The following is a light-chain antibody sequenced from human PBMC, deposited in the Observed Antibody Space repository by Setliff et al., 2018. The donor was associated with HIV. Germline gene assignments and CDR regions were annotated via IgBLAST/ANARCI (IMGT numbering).Light chain of an antibody. Sequence: DVVMTQSPDSLSVSLGERATINCKSSYNLLYKSTNKNYLARYQQKVGQAPKLLLYWASTREYGVPDRFSGGGSGTDFNLTISVLQAEYVAVYFCQKYYTIPPTFGQGTKVDIK. CDR2: WAS. CDR1: YNLLYKSTNKNY. J-gene: IGKJ1*01. V-gene: IGKV4-1*01. CDR3: QKYYTIPPT.